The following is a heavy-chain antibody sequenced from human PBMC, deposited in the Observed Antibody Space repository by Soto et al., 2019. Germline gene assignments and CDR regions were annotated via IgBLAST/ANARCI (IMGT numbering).Heavy chain of an antibody. D-gene: IGHD6-6*01. CDR2: IIPIFGTA. J-gene: IGHJ5*02. V-gene: IGHV1-69*13. CDR3: ARCPYSSSSEGWFDP. CDR1: GGTFSSYA. Sequence: WASVKVSCKASGGTFSSYAISWVRQAPGQGLEWMGGIIPIFGTANYAQKFQGRVTITADESTSTAYMELSSLRSEDTAVYYCARCPYSSSSEGWFDPWGQGTLVTVSS.